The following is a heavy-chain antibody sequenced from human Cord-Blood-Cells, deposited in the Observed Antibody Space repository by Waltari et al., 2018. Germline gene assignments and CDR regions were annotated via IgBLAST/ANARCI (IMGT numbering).Heavy chain of an antibody. J-gene: IGHJ6*02. CDR3: ARDRRRYCSSTSCYYYYYYGMDV. V-gene: IGHV4-59*01. D-gene: IGHD2-2*01. CDR2: IYYSGST. Sequence: QVQLQESGPGLVKPSETLSLTCTVSGGSISSYYWSWIRQPPGKGLEWIGYIYYSGSTNYNPSLKSRVTISVDTSKNQFSLKLSSVTAADTAVYYCARDRRRYCSSTSCYYYYYYGMDVWGQGTTVTVSS. CDR1: GGSISSYY.